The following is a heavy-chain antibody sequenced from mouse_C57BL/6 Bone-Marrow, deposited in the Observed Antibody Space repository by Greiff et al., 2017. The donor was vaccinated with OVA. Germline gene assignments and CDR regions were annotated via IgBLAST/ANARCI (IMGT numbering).Heavy chain of an antibody. CDR1: GFTFSDYY. CDR2: ISNGGGST. CDR3: AVKGRGLGAMDY. D-gene: IGHD3-3*01. J-gene: IGHJ4*01. Sequence: EVQLQESGGGLVQPGGSLKLSCAASGFTFSDYYMYWVRQTPEKRLEWVAYISNGGGSTYYPDTVKGRFTISRDNAKNTLYLQMSRLKSEDTARDDCAVKGRGLGAMDYWGQGTSVTVSS. V-gene: IGHV5-12*01.